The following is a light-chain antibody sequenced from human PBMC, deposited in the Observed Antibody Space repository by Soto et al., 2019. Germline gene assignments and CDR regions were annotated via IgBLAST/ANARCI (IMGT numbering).Light chain of an antibody. Sequence: DVVVTPSSHSLAVSLGGRATISCKSDQGLLHSPNNRNYLAWFQHRPGQPPKLLIYWASFRESGVPDRFSGSGSGTDFTLTITILQAEDVATYYCHQYFTNSWTFGQGTKVDI. CDR3: HQYFTNSWT. V-gene: IGKV4-1*01. J-gene: IGKJ1*01. CDR2: WAS. CDR1: QGLLHSPNNRNY.